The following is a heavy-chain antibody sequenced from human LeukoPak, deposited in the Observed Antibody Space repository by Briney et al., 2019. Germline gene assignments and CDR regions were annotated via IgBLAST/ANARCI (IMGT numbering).Heavy chain of an antibody. CDR3: ATACDFWSEKGPY. CDR2: IQFDGIKK. J-gene: IGHJ4*02. Sequence: GGSLRLSCAASGFTFSSYDMHWVRQAPGKGLEWVAFIQFDGIKKQYVESVKGRFTLSRDNSKNTLYLQMKSLRAEDTPVYYCATACDFWSEKGPYWGQGTLVTVSS. D-gene: IGHD3-3*01. V-gene: IGHV3-30*02. CDR1: GFTFSSYD.